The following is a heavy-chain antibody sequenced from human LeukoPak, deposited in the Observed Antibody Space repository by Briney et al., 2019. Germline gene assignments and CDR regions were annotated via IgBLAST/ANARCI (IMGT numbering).Heavy chain of an antibody. CDR1: GFTFSSYE. J-gene: IGHJ5*02. V-gene: IGHV3-48*03. CDR2: ISSSGSTI. CDR3: ARDRALLFKSTWFDP. Sequence: GGSLRLSCAASGFTFSSYEMNWVRQAPGKGLEWVSYISSSGSTIYYADSVKGRFTISRDNAENSLYLQMNSLRAEDTAVYYCARDRALLFKSTWFDPWGQGTLVTVSS. D-gene: IGHD2-21*02.